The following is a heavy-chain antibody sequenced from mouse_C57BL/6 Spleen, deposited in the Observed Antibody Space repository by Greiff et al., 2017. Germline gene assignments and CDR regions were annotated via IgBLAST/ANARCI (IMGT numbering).Heavy chain of an antibody. V-gene: IGHV3-6*01. CDR2: ISYDGSN. Sequence: DVKLQESGPGLVKPSQSLSLTCSVTGYSITSGYYWNWIRQFPGNKLEWMGYISYDGSNNYNPSLNNRISITRDTSKNQFFLKLNSVTTEDTATYYCAREGYDEYWYFDVWGTGTTVTVSS. J-gene: IGHJ1*03. CDR3: AREGYDEYWYFDV. CDR1: GYSITSGYY. D-gene: IGHD2-2*01.